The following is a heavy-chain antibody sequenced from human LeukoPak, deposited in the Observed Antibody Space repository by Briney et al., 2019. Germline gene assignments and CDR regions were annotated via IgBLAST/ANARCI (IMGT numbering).Heavy chain of an antibody. D-gene: IGHD2-2*01. Sequence: PGGPLRLSCVVSGFPFSNNTMNWVRQAPGKGLEWVSYISTAITTTYYAESVKGRFTISRDNAKNSLYLQMNSLRVEDTAVYYCARDGGKGYEIDYWGQGTLVTVSS. CDR2: ISTAITTT. CDR3: ARDGGKGYEIDY. J-gene: IGHJ4*02. V-gene: IGHV3-48*01. CDR1: GFPFSNNT.